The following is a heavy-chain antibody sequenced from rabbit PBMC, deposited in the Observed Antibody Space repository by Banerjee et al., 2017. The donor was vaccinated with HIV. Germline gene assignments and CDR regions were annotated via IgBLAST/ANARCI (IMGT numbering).Heavy chain of an antibody. V-gene: IGHV1S40*01. CDR3: ARDPGSGGGYNL. D-gene: IGHD1-1*01. J-gene: IGHJ4*01. Sequence: QSLEESGGDLVKPGASLTLTCTASGVSFSSSYWICWVRQAPGKGPEWIACIYSGSSGRTYYASWAKGRFTISKTSSTTVTLQMTSLTAADTATYFCARDPGSGGGYNLWGPGTLVTVS. CDR1: GVSFSSSYW. CDR2: IYSGSSGRT.